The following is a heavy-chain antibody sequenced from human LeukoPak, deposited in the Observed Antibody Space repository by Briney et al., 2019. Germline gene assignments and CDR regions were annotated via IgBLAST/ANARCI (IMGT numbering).Heavy chain of an antibody. D-gene: IGHD2-15*01. CDR1: GDTFSNYA. CDR2: ITPIFHTT. J-gene: IGHJ4*02. V-gene: IGHV1-69*06. CDR3: ARGDSLFDY. Sequence: SVKVSCKASGDTFSNYAINWVRQAPGQGLEWMGGITPIFHTTNYAQKFQGRVTITADKSTSTAYMELSSLRSEDTAVYYCARGDSLFDYWGQGTLVTVSS.